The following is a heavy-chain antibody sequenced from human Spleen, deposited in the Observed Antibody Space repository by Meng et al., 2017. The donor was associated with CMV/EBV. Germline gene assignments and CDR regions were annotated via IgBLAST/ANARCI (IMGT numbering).Heavy chain of an antibody. D-gene: IGHD2-2*01. CDR1: TSGVG. J-gene: IGHJ5*02. CDR3: AHRPRYCSSNSCRYFNWFDP. V-gene: IGHV2-5*01. CDR2: IYWNDDK. Sequence: TSGVGVGSSRDPTGKDLEWLEIIYWNDDKRYSQSLKNRLNITKDTTKNQVVLTMTNMEPVDTATYYCAHRPRYCSSNSCRYFNWFDPWGQRTLVTVSS.